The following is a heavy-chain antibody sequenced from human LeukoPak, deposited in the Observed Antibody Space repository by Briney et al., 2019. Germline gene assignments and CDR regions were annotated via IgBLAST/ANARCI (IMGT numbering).Heavy chain of an antibody. CDR3: ARGYYDILTGHDIDVFDI. V-gene: IGHV3-74*01. CDR1: GFIFSSYW. J-gene: IGHJ3*02. Sequence: PGGSLRLSCAASGFIFSSYWMYWVRQAPGKGLVWVSRIKSDGTGTTYADSVMGRFTISRDNAKNTLYLQMNSLRVEDTAVYYCARGYYDILTGHDIDVFDIWGQGTMVTVSS. CDR2: IKSDGTGT. D-gene: IGHD3-9*01.